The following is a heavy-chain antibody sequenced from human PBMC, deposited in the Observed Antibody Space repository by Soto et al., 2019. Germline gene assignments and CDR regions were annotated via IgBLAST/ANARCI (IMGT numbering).Heavy chain of an antibody. D-gene: IGHD6-19*01. CDR1: GGSISGSDYY. CDR2: IYRTGTA. V-gene: IGHV4-39*01. Sequence: QLQLQESGPGLVEPSETLSLTCTVSGGSISGSDYYWAWIRQPPGKGLEWLGTIYRTGTAYYNPSLKSRVTRAVDTSKTQFFLNLNSVSAADTAVYFCADMRGQWLPRDWGQGTLVTVSS. CDR3: ADMRGQWLPRD. J-gene: IGHJ4*02.